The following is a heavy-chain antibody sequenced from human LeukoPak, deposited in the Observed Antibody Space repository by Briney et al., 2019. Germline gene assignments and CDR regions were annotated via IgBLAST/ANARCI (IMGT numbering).Heavy chain of an antibody. CDR3: AEGALSSYFDF. CDR1: GSTFSRSA. D-gene: IGHD3-10*01. V-gene: IGHV3-23*01. CDR2: ISDGGSRT. J-gene: IGHJ4*02. Sequence: GGSLRLSCAASGSTFSRSAMSWVRQAPGKGLEWVSAISDGGSRTYYADSVKGQFTISRDNSNNTLYLQMNSLRAEDTAVYYCAEGALSSYFDFWGLGTLVTVSS.